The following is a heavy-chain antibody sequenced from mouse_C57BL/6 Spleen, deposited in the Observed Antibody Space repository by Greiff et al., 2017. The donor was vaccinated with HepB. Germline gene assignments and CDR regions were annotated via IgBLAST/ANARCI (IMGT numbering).Heavy chain of an antibody. CDR3: ARRGYSNYGGVWYFDV. V-gene: IGHV1-22*01. CDR1: GYTFTDYN. J-gene: IGHJ1*03. D-gene: IGHD2-5*01. Sequence: EVQLQQSGPELVKPGASVKMSCKASGYTFTDYNMHWVKQSHGKSLEWIGYINPNNGGTSYNQKFKGKATLTVNKSSSTAYRELRSLTSEDSAVYYCARRGYSNYGGVWYFDVWGTGTTVTVSS. CDR2: INPNNGGT.